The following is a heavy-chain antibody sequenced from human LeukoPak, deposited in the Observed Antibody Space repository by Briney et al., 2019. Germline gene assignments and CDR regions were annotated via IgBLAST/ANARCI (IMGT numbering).Heavy chain of an antibody. CDR3: ASDRGVSSSYIDY. J-gene: IGHJ4*02. CDR1: GFTFSSYW. Sequence: PAGSLRLSCAASGFTFSSYWMSWVRQAPGKGLEWVANIKQDGSKQYYVDSVKSRFTISRDNAKNSLYLQMNSLRAEDTAVYYCASDRGVSSSYIDYWGQGTLVTVSS. V-gene: IGHV3-7*01. CDR2: IKQDGSKQ. D-gene: IGHD6-13*01.